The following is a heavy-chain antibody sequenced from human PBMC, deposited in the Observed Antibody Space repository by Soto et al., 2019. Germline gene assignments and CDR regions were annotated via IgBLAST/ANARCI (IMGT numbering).Heavy chain of an antibody. V-gene: IGHV3-11*05. J-gene: IGHJ5*02. CDR3: ARDHYGPGWFDP. Sequence: QVQLVESGGGLVKPGGSLRLSCAASGFTFSDYYMSRIRQAPGKGLEWVSYISSSSSYTNYADSVKGRFTISRDNAKNSLYLQMNSLRAEDTAVYYCARDHYGPGWFDPWGQGTLVTVSS. CDR1: GFTFSDYY. D-gene: IGHD3-10*01. CDR2: ISSSSSYT.